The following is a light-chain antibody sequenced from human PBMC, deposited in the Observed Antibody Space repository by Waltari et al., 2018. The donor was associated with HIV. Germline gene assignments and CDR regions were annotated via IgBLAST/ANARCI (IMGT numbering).Light chain of an antibody. CDR1: SSAVGGYTY. V-gene: IGLV2-11*01. CDR2: DVS. J-gene: IGLJ2*01. Sequence: QSALTQPRSVSGSPGQSVTISCTGTSSAVGGYTYVSWYQQHPGKAPKLMIYDVSKRPSGVPDRFSGSKSGNTASLTISGLQAEDEADYYCCSYAGSYTHVFGGGTKLTVL. CDR3: CSYAGSYTHV.